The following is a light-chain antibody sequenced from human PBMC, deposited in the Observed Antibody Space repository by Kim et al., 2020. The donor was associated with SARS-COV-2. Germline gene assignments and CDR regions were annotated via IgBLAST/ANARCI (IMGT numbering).Light chain of an antibody. CDR1: QSVSHH. V-gene: IGKV3-11*01. CDR2: DAS. J-gene: IGKJ4*01. Sequence: EIVLTQSPATLSSSPGEGATLSCRASQSVSHHLAWYQQKPGQAPRLLIYDASSRATGIPARFSGSGSGTDFTLTISSLEPEDFAVYYCQQRSNWPLTFGRGTKVGIK. CDR3: QQRSNWPLT.